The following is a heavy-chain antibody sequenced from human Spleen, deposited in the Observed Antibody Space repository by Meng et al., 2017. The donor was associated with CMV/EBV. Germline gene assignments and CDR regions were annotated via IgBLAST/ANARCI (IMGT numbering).Heavy chain of an antibody. D-gene: IGHD3-22*01. CDR3: ARDSHYYDSSGYYYYYGMYV. J-gene: IGHJ6*02. Sequence: SVKVSCKASGGTFSSYAISWVRQAPGQGLEWMGGIIPIFGTANYAQKFQGRVTITTDESTSTAYIALSSLRSEDTAVYYCARDSHYYDSSGYYYYYGMYVWGQGTTVTVSS. V-gene: IGHV1-69*05. CDR1: GGTFSSYA. CDR2: IIPIFGTA.